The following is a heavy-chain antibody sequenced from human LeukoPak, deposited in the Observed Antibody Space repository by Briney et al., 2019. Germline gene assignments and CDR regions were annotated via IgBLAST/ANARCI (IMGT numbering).Heavy chain of an antibody. CDR2: FSRNGVTT. V-gene: IGHV3-43*01. CDR3: AKEKDTIYFDL. CDR1: GFTFSTYT. D-gene: IGHD2-15*01. J-gene: IGHJ3*01. Sequence: GGSLRLSCAASGFTFSTYTMHWVRQAPGKGLEWVSLFSRNGVTTYYAESVRGRFTISRDNSKNSVYLQMDSLTTEDTAVYYCAKEKDTIYFDLWGQGTMVTVSA.